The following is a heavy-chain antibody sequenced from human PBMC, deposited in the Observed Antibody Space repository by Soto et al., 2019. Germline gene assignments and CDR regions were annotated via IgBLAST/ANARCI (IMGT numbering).Heavy chain of an antibody. D-gene: IGHD3-16*01. Sequence: QVQLQESGPGLVKPSETLSLTCTVSGGSISSYYWSWIRQPPGKGLEWIGYIYYSGSTNYNPSLKSRVTISVDTSKNQFSLTLSSVTAADTAVYYCARRLGVNWFDPWGQGTLVTVSS. CDR2: IYYSGST. V-gene: IGHV4-59*08. CDR3: ARRLGVNWFDP. J-gene: IGHJ5*02. CDR1: GGSISSYY.